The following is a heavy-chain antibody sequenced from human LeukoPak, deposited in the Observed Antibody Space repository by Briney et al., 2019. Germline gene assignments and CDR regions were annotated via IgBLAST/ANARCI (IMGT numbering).Heavy chain of an antibody. Sequence: PGGSLRLSCAASGFTFSSYSMSWVRQAPGKGLEWVSSISSSSSYIYYADSVKGRFTISRDNAKNSLYLQMNSLRAEDTAVYYCARDGGYCSSTSCLGYYYYYMDVWGKGTTVTVSS. D-gene: IGHD2-2*01. J-gene: IGHJ6*03. V-gene: IGHV3-21*01. CDR3: ARDGGYCSSTSCLGYYYYYMDV. CDR2: ISSSSSYI. CDR1: GFTFSSYS.